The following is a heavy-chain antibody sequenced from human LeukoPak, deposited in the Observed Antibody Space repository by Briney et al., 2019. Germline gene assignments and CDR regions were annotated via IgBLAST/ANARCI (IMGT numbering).Heavy chain of an antibody. J-gene: IGHJ6*02. V-gene: IGHV1-18*01. CDR2: ISAYNGNT. CDR3: ARDSGIAVAGYYYGMDV. Sequence: ASVTVSCKASGYTFTSYGISWVRQAPGQGLEWMGWISAYNGNTNYAQKLQGRVTMTTDTSTSTAYMELRSLRSDDTAVYYCARDSGIAVAGYYYGMDVWGQGTTVTVSS. CDR1: GYTFTSYG. D-gene: IGHD6-19*01.